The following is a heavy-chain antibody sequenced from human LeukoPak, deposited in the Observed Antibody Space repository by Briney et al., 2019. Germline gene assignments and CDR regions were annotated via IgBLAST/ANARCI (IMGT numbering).Heavy chain of an antibody. CDR1: GFTFNTFW. J-gene: IGHJ4*02. CDR2: ITSDESRT. CDR3: TANYNY. D-gene: IGHD3-10*01. Sequence: GGSLRHSCAASGFTFNTFWMHWVGPVPGKGLVWVSRITSDESRTNYADSVKGRFTISRDNAKNTLYLQMNSLRAEDTAVYYCTANYNYWGQGTLVTVSS. V-gene: IGHV3-74*01.